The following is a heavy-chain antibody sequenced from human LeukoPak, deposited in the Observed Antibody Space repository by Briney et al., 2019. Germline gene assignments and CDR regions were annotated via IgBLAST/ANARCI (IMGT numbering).Heavy chain of an antibody. CDR3: ARSDYDFWSGYFGG. CDR1: GGSISSHY. J-gene: IGHJ4*02. Sequence: SETLSLTCTVSGGSISSHYWSWIRQPPGKGLEWIGYIYYSGSTNYNPSLKSQVTISVDTSKNQFSLKLSSVTAADTAVYYCARSDYDFWSGYFGGWGQGTLVTVSS. V-gene: IGHV4-59*11. D-gene: IGHD3-3*01. CDR2: IYYSGST.